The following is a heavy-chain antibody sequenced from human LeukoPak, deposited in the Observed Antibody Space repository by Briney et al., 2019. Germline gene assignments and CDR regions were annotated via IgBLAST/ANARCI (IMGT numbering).Heavy chain of an antibody. Sequence: GGSLRLSCAASGFTFSSYWMNWVRQAPGKGLVWVSRIASDGSSTTYADSVKGRFSISRDNAKNTLYLQMNSLRVEDTAVYYCVRGRPHGNDYWGQGTLVTVSS. J-gene: IGHJ4*02. CDR3: VRGRPHGNDY. D-gene: IGHD4-23*01. CDR1: GFTFSSYW. V-gene: IGHV3-74*01. CDR2: IASDGSST.